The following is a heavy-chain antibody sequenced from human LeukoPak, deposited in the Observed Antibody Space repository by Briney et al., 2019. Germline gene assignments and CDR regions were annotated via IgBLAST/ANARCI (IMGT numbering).Heavy chain of an antibody. J-gene: IGHJ4*02. CDR3: ARDNYYDSSGSSFDY. CDR2: ITSSSSYI. Sequence: TGGSLRLSCAASGFTFSSYSMSWVRQAPGKGLEWVSSITSSSSYIYYADSLKGRFTISRDNAKSSLYLQMNSLRAEDTAVYYCARDNYYDSSGSSFDYWGQGTLVTVSS. V-gene: IGHV3-21*01. CDR1: GFTFSSYS. D-gene: IGHD3-22*01.